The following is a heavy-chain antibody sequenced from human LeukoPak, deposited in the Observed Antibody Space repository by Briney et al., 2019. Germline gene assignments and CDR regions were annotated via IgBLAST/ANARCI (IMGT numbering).Heavy chain of an antibody. CDR3: ARQTFGALYFDS. J-gene: IGHJ4*02. CDR2: IYYSGST. CDR1: GGSISGSSYY. V-gene: IGHV4-61*05. Sequence: PSETMSLTCTVSGGSISGSSYYWGWIRQPPGKGLEWIGYIYYSGSTNYNPSLKSRVTISVDTSKNQFSLKLSSVTAADTAVYYCARQTFGALYFDSWGQGTLVTVSS. D-gene: IGHD3-10*01.